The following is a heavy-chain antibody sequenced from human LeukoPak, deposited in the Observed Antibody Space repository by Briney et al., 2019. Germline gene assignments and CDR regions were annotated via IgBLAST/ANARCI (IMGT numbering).Heavy chain of an antibody. Sequence: APVRVSCKAAGYSFTHYAIQWVRQAPGHRLEWMGWINAGNGKTKNSQKFQGRVTITRDTSATTAYMELSGLRAEDTAVYYCARAIWTSTVTTYYLDYWGQGTLVTVSS. D-gene: IGHD4-17*01. CDR1: GYSFTHYA. CDR3: ARAIWTSTVTTYYLDY. V-gene: IGHV1-3*01. J-gene: IGHJ4*02. CDR2: INAGNGKT.